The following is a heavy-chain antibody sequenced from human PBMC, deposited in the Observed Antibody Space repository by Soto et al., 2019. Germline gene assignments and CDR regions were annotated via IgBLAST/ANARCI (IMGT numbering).Heavy chain of an antibody. D-gene: IGHD3-10*01. V-gene: IGHV1-8*01. CDR3: ESRGDYGQFNYYGMDV. Sequence: EASVKVSCKASGYTFTSYDIHWVRHATGQGLEWMGWMNPNSGKTGYEKKFQGRVTMTRNTSISTAYMELRSMRSEDTEVYYCESRGDYGQFNYYGMDVWGQGTTVTVSS. J-gene: IGHJ6*02. CDR2: MNPNSGKT. CDR1: GYTFTSYD.